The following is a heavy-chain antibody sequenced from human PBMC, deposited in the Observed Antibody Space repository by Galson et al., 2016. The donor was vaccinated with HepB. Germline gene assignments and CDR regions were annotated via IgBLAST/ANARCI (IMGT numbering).Heavy chain of an antibody. V-gene: IGHV3-21*01. Sequence: SLRLSCAASGFTFNSYSMNWVRQAPGKGLEWVSSISSSSSFIYYADSVKGRFTISRDNAKDSLYLQMNSLRAEDTAVYYCARGPPTGGSSWDYFDYWGQGTLVTVSS. D-gene: IGHD6-13*01. CDR1: GFTFNSYS. CDR2: ISSSSSFI. CDR3: ARGPPTGGSSWDYFDY. J-gene: IGHJ4*02.